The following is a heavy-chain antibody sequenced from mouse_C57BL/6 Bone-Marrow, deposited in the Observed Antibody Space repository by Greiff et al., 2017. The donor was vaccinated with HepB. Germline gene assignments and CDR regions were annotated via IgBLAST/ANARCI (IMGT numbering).Heavy chain of an antibody. CDR3: ARAVDYGSSPFAY. Sequence: QVQLQQPGAELVKPGASVKMSCKASGYTFTSYWITWVKQRPGQGLEWIGDIYPGSGSTNYNEKFKSKATLTVDTSSSTAYMQLSSLTSEDSAVYYCARAVDYGSSPFAYWGQGTLVTVSA. J-gene: IGHJ3*01. CDR1: GYTFTSYW. D-gene: IGHD1-1*01. V-gene: IGHV1-55*01. CDR2: IYPGSGST.